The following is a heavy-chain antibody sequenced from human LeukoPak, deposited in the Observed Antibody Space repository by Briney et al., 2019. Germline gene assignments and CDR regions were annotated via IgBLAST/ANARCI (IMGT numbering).Heavy chain of an antibody. CDR2: NSYSGST. D-gene: IGHD3-10*01. CDR1: SGSLTSYY. Sequence: PSQTLSLTCTVSSGSLTSYYWRCVPPPPGKGLECIWDNSYSGSTKKTTPLTSRVTISVDTSKNQFSLKLSSVTAADRAVYYCGRGSGSYEDVWGQGTTVTVSS. J-gene: IGHJ6*02. V-gene: IGHV4-59*01. CDR3: GRGSGSYEDV.